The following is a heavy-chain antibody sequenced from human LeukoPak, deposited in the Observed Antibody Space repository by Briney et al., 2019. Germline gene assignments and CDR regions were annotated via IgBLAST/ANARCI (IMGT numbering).Heavy chain of an antibody. CDR1: GDSISSYY. J-gene: IGHJ4*02. V-gene: IGHV4-59*01. D-gene: IGHD1-14*01. CDR2: IYYSGTT. Sequence: PSETLSLTCTVSGDSISSYYWTWIRQPPGKGLEWIGYIYYSGTTNYNPSLKSRVTISVDTSKNQFSLKLSSVTAADTAVYYCARGGSYNIYWGQGILVTVSP. CDR3: ARGGSYNIY.